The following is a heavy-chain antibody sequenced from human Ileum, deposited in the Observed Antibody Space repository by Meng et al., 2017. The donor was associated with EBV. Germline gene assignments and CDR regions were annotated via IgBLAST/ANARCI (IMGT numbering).Heavy chain of an antibody. CDR1: GGSISRSDW. Sequence: VHQQSRGPGLVNPSETLSLPCAVAGGSISRSDWWSWVRQPPGKGLEWIGETSHSGSTNYSPSLKSRVTISLDKSKNQLSLKLNSVTAADTAVYYCASSDYYRSDYWGQGTLVTVSS. J-gene: IGHJ4*02. D-gene: IGHD3-22*01. V-gene: IGHV4-4*02. CDR3: ASSDYYRSDY. CDR2: TSHSGST.